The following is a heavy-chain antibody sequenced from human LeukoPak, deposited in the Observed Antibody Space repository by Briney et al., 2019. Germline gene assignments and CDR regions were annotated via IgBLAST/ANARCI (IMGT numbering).Heavy chain of an antibody. D-gene: IGHD3-3*01. J-gene: IGHJ6*02. CDR3: GRFFGVNNYQYNGVDV. CDR1: GYTFSTYG. CDR2: ISAYNGDT. V-gene: IGHV1-18*01. Sequence: GASVKVSCKASGYTFSTYGISWVRQAPGQGLEMMGWISAYNGDTKYSQRLQGRVTMTTDTATSTAYMELRSLRSDDTAVYYRGRFFGVNNYQYNGVDVWGQGTTVTVSS.